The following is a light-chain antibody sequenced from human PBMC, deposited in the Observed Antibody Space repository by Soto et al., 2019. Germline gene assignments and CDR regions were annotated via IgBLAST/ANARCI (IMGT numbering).Light chain of an antibody. CDR3: QQYINRLT. J-gene: IGKJ4*01. V-gene: IGKV3-15*01. CDR2: DAS. Sequence: EIVMTQSPATLSVSPGERATLSCRASQSVSSNLAWYQRKPGQAPRLLIYDASTRATGIPARFSGSGSGTEFTLTISSLQSEDFAVYYCQQYINRLTFGGGTKVDIK. CDR1: QSVSSN.